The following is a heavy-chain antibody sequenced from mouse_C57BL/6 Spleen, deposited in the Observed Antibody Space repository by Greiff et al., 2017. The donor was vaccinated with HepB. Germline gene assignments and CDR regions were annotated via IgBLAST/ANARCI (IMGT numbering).Heavy chain of an antibody. CDR3: TTTVVATYYYAMDY. CDR2: IRLKSDNYAT. D-gene: IGHD1-1*01. Sequence: EVKVEESGGGLVQPGGSMKLSCVASGFTFSNYWMNWVRQSPEKGLEWVAQIRLKSDNYATHYAESVKGRFTISRDDSKSSVYLQMNNLRAEDTGIYYCTTTVVATYYYAMDYWGQGTSVTVSS. V-gene: IGHV6-3*01. J-gene: IGHJ4*01. CDR1: GFTFSNYW.